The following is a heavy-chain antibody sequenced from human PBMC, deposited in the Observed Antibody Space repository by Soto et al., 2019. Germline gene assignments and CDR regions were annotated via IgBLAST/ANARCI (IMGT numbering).Heavy chain of an antibody. D-gene: IGHD3-3*01. CDR3: GRDPYSGVVGV. V-gene: IGHV4-59*11. Sequence: PSETLSLTCTVSGGSISNHYLIWIRQPPGKGLEWIGYFSNSGTTKFNPALQSRVTISADTSKNQFSLKLNSVTAADTAVYFCGRDPYSGVVGVWGQGTRVTVSS. J-gene: IGHJ3*01. CDR1: GGSISNHY. CDR2: FSNSGTT.